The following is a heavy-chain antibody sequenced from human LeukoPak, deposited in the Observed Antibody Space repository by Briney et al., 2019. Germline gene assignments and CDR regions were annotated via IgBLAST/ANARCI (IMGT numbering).Heavy chain of an antibody. J-gene: IGHJ4*02. CDR2: ISSSSSYI. CDR3: ARGIAAAGFDY. D-gene: IGHD6-13*01. CDR1: GFTFSSYS. Sequence: GGSLRLSCAASGFTFSSYSMNWVRQAPGKGLEWVSSISSSSSYIYYADSVKGRLTISRDNAKNSLYLQMNSLRAEDTAVYYCARGIAAAGFDYWGQGTLVTVSS. V-gene: IGHV3-21*01.